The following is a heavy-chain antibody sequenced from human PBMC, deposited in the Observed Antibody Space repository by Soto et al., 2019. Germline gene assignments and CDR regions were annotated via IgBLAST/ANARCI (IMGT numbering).Heavy chain of an antibody. CDR3: TTVVVVVAATIGWFDP. J-gene: IGHJ5*02. CDR1: GFTFSNAW. CDR2: IKSKTDGGTT. V-gene: IGHV3-15*01. D-gene: IGHD2-15*01. Sequence: EVQLVESGGGLVKPGGSLRLSCAASGFTFSNAWMSWVRQAPGKGLEWVGCIKSKTDGGTTDYAAPVKGRFTISRDDSKNTLYLQMNSLKTEDTAVYYCTTVVVVVAATIGWFDPWGQGTLVTVSS.